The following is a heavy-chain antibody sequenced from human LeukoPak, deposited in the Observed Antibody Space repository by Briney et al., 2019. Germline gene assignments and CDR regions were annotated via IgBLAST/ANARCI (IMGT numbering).Heavy chain of an antibody. CDR2: ITLSGGST. J-gene: IGHJ6*03. Sequence: GGSLRLSCAASGFTFRSFGMNWVRRAPGKGLEWVSSITLSGGSTFYADSVKGRFTISRDNSKNTLYLQMNSLGAEDTAVYYCAKRGNPAVGHHYLDVWGEGTTVSVSS. CDR3: AKRGNPAVGHHYLDV. V-gene: IGHV3-23*01. D-gene: IGHD2-2*01. CDR1: GFTFRSFG.